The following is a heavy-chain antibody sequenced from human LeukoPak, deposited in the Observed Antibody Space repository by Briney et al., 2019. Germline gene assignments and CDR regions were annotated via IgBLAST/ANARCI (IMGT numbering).Heavy chain of an antibody. Sequence: PSETLSLTCTVSGGSISSYYWSWIRQPPGKGLEWIGYIYYTGSTKYNPTLKSRVTISVDTSKNQFSLKLSSVTAADTAVYYCARPFSSGWYPYSIGGLWFDYWGQGTLVTVSS. CDR2: IYYTGST. J-gene: IGHJ4*02. CDR3: ARPFSSGWYPYSIGGLWFDY. D-gene: IGHD6-19*01. CDR1: GGSISSYY. V-gene: IGHV4-59*01.